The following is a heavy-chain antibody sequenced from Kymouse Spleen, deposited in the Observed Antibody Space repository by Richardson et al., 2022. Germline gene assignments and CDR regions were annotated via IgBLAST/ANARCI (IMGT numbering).Heavy chain of an antibody. V-gene: IGHV3-13*01. Sequence: EVQLVESGGGLVQPGGSLRLSCAASGFTFSSYDMHWVRQATGKGLEWVSAIGTAGDTYYPGSVKGRFTISRENAKNSLYLQMNSLRAGDTAVYYCARAVLELRAFDIWGQGTMVTVSS. J-gene: IGHJ3*02. CDR2: IGTAGDT. CDR1: GFTFSSYD. D-gene: IGHD1-7*01. CDR3: ARAVLELRAFDI.